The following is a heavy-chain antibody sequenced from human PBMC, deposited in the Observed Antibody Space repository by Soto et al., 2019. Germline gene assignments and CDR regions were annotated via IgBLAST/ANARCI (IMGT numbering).Heavy chain of an antibody. J-gene: IGHJ6*02. CDR1: GGSITNYY. CDR2: IQYSGYS. V-gene: IGHV4-59*08. Sequence: QVQLQESGPGLVKPSETLSLTCTVSGGSITNYYCSWFRQPPGKGLEWIGYIQYSGYSAYNLSLKRRVTMSMDTSKTHFSLMLESVTAADTAVYYCARWPDGYYYYGMDVWGQGTTVTVSS. CDR3: ARWPDGYYYYGMDV.